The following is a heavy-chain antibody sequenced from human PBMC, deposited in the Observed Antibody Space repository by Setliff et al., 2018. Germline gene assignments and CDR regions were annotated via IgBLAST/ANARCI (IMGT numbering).Heavy chain of an antibody. CDR2: IYYSGST. CDR1: GGSISSSSYY. Sequence: SETLSLTCTVSGGSISSSSYYWGWIRQPPGKGLEWIGSIYYSGSTNYKSSLKSRAAISVDTSKNEFSLKLTSVTAADTAVYYCARGAHYNSYYFDYWGQGTLVTVSS. CDR3: ARGAHYNSYYFDY. J-gene: IGHJ4*02. V-gene: IGHV4-39*07. D-gene: IGHD4-4*01.